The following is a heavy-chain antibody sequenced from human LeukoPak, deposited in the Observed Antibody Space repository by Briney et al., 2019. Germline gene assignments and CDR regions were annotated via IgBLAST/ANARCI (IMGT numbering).Heavy chain of an antibody. CDR1: GFTFSSFG. Sequence: GGSLRLSCAASGFTFSSFGMHWVRHAPGKGLEWVAVISYDGSNKYSADSVKGRFTISRDNSKNTLYLQMNSLRAEDTAVYYCATDHGFHYGAYFDYWGQGTLVTVSS. J-gene: IGHJ4*02. CDR2: ISYDGSNK. V-gene: IGHV3-30*03. D-gene: IGHD4-17*01. CDR3: ATDHGFHYGAYFDY.